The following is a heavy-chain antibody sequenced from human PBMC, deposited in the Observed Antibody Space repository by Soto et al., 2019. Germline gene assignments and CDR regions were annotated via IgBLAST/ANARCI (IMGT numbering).Heavy chain of an antibody. CDR1: GFTFGDYA. J-gene: IGHJ5*02. Sequence: GGSLRLSCTASGFTFGDYAMSWVRQAPGKGLEWVGFIRSKAYGGTTEYAASVKGRFTISRDDSKSIAYLQMNSLKTEDTAVYYCTRASRYCSSTSCGWFDPWGQGTLVTVLL. V-gene: IGHV3-49*04. D-gene: IGHD2-2*01. CDR3: TRASRYCSSTSCGWFDP. CDR2: IRSKAYGGTT.